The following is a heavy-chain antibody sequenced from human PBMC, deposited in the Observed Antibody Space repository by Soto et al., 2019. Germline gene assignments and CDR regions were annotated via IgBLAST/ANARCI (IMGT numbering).Heavy chain of an antibody. D-gene: IGHD6-19*01. J-gene: IGHJ4*02. CDR3: ARDAAVGLFDY. CDR1: GYSFTSYA. Sequence: GASVKVSCKASGYSFTSYAISWVRQAPGQGLEWMGWTSAYNGNTNYAWKFQGRVTMTTDTSTSTAYMELRSLRSDDTAVYYCARDAAVGLFDYWGQGTLVPVYS. V-gene: IGHV1-18*01. CDR2: TSAYNGNT.